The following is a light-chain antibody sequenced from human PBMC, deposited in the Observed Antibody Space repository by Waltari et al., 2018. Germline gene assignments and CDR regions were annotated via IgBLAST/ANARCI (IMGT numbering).Light chain of an antibody. CDR1: SGHSSNI. V-gene: IGLV4-69*01. CDR2: VNSDGSH. Sequence: QLVLTQSPSASASLGASVKLTCTLSSGHSSNIIAWLQQQPGKGPRYLMKVNSDGSHRKGDESPDRFSGSSSGAERYLTISSLQSEDEADYYCETGGHGTWVFGGGTKLTVL. CDR3: ETGGHGTWV. J-gene: IGLJ3*02.